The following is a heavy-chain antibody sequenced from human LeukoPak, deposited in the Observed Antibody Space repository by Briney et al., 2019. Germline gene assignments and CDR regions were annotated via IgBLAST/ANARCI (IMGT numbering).Heavy chain of an antibody. CDR2: ISAYNGNT. CDR1: GGTFSSYA. Sequence: ASVKVSCKASGGTFSSYAISWVRQAPGQGLEWMGWISAYNGNTNYAQKVQGRVTMTTDTSTSTAYMELRSLRSDDTAVYYCARERGIAVEPLDYWGQGTLITVSS. CDR3: ARERGIAVEPLDY. V-gene: IGHV1-18*01. J-gene: IGHJ4*02. D-gene: IGHD6-19*01.